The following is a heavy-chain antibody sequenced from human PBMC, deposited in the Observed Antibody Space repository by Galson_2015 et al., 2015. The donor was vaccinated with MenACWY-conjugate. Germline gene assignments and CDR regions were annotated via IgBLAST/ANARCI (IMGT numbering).Heavy chain of an antibody. J-gene: IGHJ4*02. CDR1: GFSLSTSGVG. Sequence: PALVKPTQTLTLTCTFSGFSLSTSGVGVGWIRQPPGKALEWLILIYWDDDKRYSPSLKSRLTITKDTSKNQVVLTMTNMDPVDTATYDCAHRKLGMASFDAWGPGTLVTVSS. CDR2: IYWDDDK. V-gene: IGHV2-5*02. CDR3: AHRKLGMASFDA. D-gene: IGHD5-24*01.